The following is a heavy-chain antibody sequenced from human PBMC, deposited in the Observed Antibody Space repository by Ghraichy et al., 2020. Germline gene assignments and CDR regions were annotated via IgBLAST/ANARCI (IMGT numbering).Heavy chain of an antibody. J-gene: IGHJ3*02. CDR2: IKQDGSEK. Sequence: GGSLRLSCVASGFTFSTYWMSWVRQAPGKGLEWVANIKQDGSEKNYVDSVRGRFTISRDNAKNSLYLQMNSLRAEDTAMYYCARQTSGDAFNIWGQGTMVTVSS. V-gene: IGHV3-7*03. D-gene: IGHD1-26*01. CDR1: GFTFSTYW. CDR3: ARQTSGDAFNI.